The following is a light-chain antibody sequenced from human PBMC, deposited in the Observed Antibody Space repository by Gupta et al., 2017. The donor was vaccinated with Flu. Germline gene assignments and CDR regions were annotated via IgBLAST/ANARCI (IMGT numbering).Light chain of an antibody. CDR2: STN. J-gene: IGLJ3*02. V-gene: IGLV8-61*01. CDR3: VLYIGSAIWM. CDR1: SGSVSTTNY. Sequence: QTVVTQEPSFSVSPGGTVTLTCGLNSGSVSTTNYPSWYQQTPGQAPRTLIYSTNTRSSGVPDRFSGSIIGNKAALTITGAQSDDESDYYCVLYIGSAIWMFGGGTKLTVL.